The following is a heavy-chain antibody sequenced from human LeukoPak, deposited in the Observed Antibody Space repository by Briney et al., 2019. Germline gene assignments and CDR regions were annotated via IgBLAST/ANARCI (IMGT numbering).Heavy chain of an antibody. V-gene: IGHV3-30*15. CDR1: GFTFSSYA. CDR2: ISNDGSDT. J-gene: IGHJ4*02. Sequence: QPGRSLRLSCAASGFTFSSYAFHWVRQAPGKGLEWVAVISNDGSDTYYADSVRGRFTISRDNSKSTLYLQMSSLRAEDTARYYCARGFHSSGYPPLDYWGQGTLVTVSS. CDR3: ARGFHSSGYPPLDY. D-gene: IGHD3-22*01.